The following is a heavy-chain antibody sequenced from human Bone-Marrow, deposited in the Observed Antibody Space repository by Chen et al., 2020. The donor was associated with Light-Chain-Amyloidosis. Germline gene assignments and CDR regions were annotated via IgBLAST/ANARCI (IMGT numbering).Heavy chain of an antibody. Sequence: QLHLQESGPGLVKTPETLSLTCTVSGSSISGSRNFWGWVRQAPGKGLEWIANTFHGGSTYYNPSLKSRVTIPLDPFKNQFSLSLATVTAADTAIYYCVRHGVASAPYCYDMEMWGEGTTVTVS. CDR3: VRHGVASAPYCYDMEM. V-gene: IGHV4-39*01. D-gene: IGHD3-3*01. CDR1: GSSISGSRNF. CDR2: TFHGGST. J-gene: IGHJ6*03.